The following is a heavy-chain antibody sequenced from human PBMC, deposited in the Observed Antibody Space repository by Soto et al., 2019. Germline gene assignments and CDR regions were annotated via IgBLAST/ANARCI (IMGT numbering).Heavy chain of an antibody. J-gene: IGHJ1*01. CDR1: DGSISSGGYY. V-gene: IGHV4-31*03. CDR3: ARDYCSSTSCYEP. CDR2: IYYSGST. Sequence: SETLSLTCTVSDGSISSGGYYWSWIRQHPGKGLEWIGYIYYSGSTYYNPSLKSRVTISVDTSKNQFSLKLSSVTAADTAVYYCARDYCSSTSCYEPWGQGTLVTVSS. D-gene: IGHD2-2*01.